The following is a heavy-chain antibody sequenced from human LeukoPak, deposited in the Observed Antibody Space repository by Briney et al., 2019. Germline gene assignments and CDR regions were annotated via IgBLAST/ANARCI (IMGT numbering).Heavy chain of an antibody. CDR2: IYYSGST. D-gene: IGHD2-2*01. V-gene: IGHV4-39*01. J-gene: IGHJ4*02. CDR1: GGSISSSSYY. CDR3: ARTGAASTANYFDY. Sequence: SGTLSLTCTVSGGSISSSSYYWGWIRQPPGKGLEWIGSIYYSGSTYYNPSLKSRVTISVDTSKNQFSLKLSSVTAADTAVYYCARTGAASTANYFDYWGQGTLVTVSS.